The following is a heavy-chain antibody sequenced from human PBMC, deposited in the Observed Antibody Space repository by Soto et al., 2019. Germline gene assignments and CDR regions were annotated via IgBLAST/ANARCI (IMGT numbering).Heavy chain of an antibody. J-gene: IGHJ4*02. V-gene: IGHV1-18*01. Sequence: QVQLVQSGAEVKKPGASVKVSCKASGYTFTSYGISWVRQAPGQGLEWMGWISAYNGNTNYAQKLQGRVTMTTDTXXSTAYMELRSLRSDDTAVYYCVRCSDSSGYYYFDYWGQGTLVTVSS. CDR1: GYTFTSYG. CDR3: VRCSDSSGYYYFDY. D-gene: IGHD3-22*01. CDR2: ISAYNGNT.